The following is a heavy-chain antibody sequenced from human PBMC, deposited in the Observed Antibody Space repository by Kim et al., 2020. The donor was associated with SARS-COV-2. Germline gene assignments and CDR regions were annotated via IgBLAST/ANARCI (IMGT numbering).Heavy chain of an antibody. J-gene: IGHJ6*02. CDR2: INHSGST. D-gene: IGHD6-19*01. CDR1: GGSFSGYY. V-gene: IGHV4-34*01. Sequence: SETLSLTCAVYGGSFSGYYWSWIRQPPGKGLEWIGEINHSGSTNYNPSLKSRVTISVDTSKNQFSLKLSSVTAADTAVYYCARGARGRYSSGWSLDYYYYGMAVWGPGTTVSVSS. CDR3: ARGARGRYSSGWSLDYYYYGMAV.